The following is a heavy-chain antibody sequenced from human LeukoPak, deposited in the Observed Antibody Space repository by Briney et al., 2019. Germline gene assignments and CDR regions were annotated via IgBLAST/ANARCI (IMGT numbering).Heavy chain of an antibody. V-gene: IGHV7-4-1*02. CDR3: ARFLNSSSSSDNNDY. D-gene: IGHD6-13*01. CDR2: INTNTGNP. Sequence: ASVKVSCKASGYTFTRYAMNWVRQAPGQGLEWMGWINTNTGNPTYAQGFTGRFVFSLDTSVSTAYLQISSPKAEDTAVYYCARFLNSSSSSDNNDYWGQGTLVTVSS. J-gene: IGHJ4*02. CDR1: GYTFTRYA.